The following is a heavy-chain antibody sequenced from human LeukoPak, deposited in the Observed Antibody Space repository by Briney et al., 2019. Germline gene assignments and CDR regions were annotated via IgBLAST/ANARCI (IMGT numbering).Heavy chain of an antibody. Sequence: ASVKVSCKASGYTFTNSYIHWVRQAPGQGLEWMGIINPSGGSTNYAQKFQGRVTMTRDTSTSTVYVELYSLRSEDTAVYYSASPEVGYWGQGTLVTVSS. D-gene: IGHD2-15*01. CDR3: ASPEVGY. J-gene: IGHJ4*02. V-gene: IGHV1-46*03. CDR2: INPSGGST. CDR1: GYTFTNSY.